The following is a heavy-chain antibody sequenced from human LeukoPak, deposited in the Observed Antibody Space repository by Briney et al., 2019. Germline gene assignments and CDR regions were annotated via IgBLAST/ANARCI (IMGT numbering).Heavy chain of an antibody. J-gene: IGHJ6*04. V-gene: IGHV3-30*02. Sequence: GGSLRLSCAASGFTFSTYGMHWVRQAPGKGLEWVSFIRYVGINKYYADSVKGRFTISRDNSKNTLYLQMNSLRPEDTAVYYCAELGITMIGGVWGKGTTVTISS. D-gene: IGHD3-10*02. CDR2: IRYVGINK. CDR3: AELGITMIGGV. CDR1: GFTFSTYG.